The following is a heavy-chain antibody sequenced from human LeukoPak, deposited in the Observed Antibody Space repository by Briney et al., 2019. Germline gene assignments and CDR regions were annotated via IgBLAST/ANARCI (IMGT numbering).Heavy chain of an antibody. V-gene: IGHV3-30*18. CDR3: AKEMYDYYYGMDV. J-gene: IGHJ6*02. CDR1: GFTFSSYG. Sequence: PGGSLRLSCAASGFTFSSYGMHWVGQAPGKGLDWVAVISYDGSNKYYADSVKGRFTISRDNSKNTLYLQMNSLRAEDTAVYYCAKEMYDYYYGMDVWGQGTTVTVSS. CDR2: ISYDGSNK.